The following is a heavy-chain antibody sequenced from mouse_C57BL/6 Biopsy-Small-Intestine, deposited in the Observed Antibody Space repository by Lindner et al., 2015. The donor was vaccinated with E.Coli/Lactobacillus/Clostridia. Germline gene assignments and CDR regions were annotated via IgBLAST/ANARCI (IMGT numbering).Heavy chain of an antibody. CDR2: INPGSGGT. Sequence: VQLQESGAELVRPGTSVKVSCKASGYAFTNYLIEWVKQRPGQGLEWIGVINPGSGGTNYNEKFKGKATLTADKSSSTAYMQLSSLTSGDSAVYFCARTAQAYPYWYFDVWGTGTTVTVSS. CDR3: ARTAQAYPYWYFDV. J-gene: IGHJ1*03. D-gene: IGHD3-2*02. V-gene: IGHV1-54*01. CDR1: GYAFTNYL.